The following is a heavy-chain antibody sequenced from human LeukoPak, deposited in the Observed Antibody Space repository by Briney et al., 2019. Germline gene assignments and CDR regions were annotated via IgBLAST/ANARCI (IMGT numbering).Heavy chain of an antibody. D-gene: IGHD4-17*01. CDR3: ARSPLTTVTTNWFDP. J-gene: IGHJ5*02. Sequence: TGGSLRLSCAASGFTFSSYSMNWVRQAPGKGLEWVSYISSSSSTIYYADSVKGRFTISRDNAKNPLYLQMNSLRAEDTAVYYCARSPLTTVTTNWFDPWGQGTLVTVSS. CDR2: ISSSSSTI. V-gene: IGHV3-48*01. CDR1: GFTFSSYS.